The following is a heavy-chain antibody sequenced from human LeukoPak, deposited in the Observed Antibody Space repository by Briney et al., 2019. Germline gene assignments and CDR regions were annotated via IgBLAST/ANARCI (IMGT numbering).Heavy chain of an antibody. Sequence: PGGSLRLSCAASGFTFDDYGMSWVRQAPGKGLEWVSGINWNGGSTGYADSVKGRFTISRDNAKNSLYLQMNSLRAEDTALCYCARAGGSGSYYDVDYWGQGTLVTVSS. CDR1: GFTFDDYG. CDR2: INWNGGST. D-gene: IGHD3-10*01. J-gene: IGHJ4*02. CDR3: ARAGGSGSYYDVDY. V-gene: IGHV3-20*04.